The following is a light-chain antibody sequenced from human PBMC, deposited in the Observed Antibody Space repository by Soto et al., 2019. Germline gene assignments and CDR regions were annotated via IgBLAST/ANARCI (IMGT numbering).Light chain of an antibody. Sequence: EIVLTQSPGTLSLSPGERATLSCRASQSITGSYLAWYQQKPGQAPRLLIYSASSRATGIPDRFSGSGSGRAFTLTISRLEPEDFAVYYCQQYGISPLYTFGQGTKVEIK. J-gene: IGKJ2*01. CDR2: SAS. V-gene: IGKV3-20*01. CDR3: QQYGISPLYT. CDR1: QSITGSY.